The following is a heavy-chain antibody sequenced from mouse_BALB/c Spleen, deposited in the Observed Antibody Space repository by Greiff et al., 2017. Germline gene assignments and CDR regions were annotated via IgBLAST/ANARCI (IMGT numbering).Heavy chain of an antibody. V-gene: IGHV6-6*02. J-gene: IGHJ2*01. CDR3: TSGAGYFDY. CDR1: GFTFSNYW. Sequence: EAKLEESGGGLVQPGGSMKLSCVASGFTFSNYWMNWVRQSPEKGLEWVAEIRLKSNNYATHYAESVKGRFTISRDDSKSSVYLQMNNLRAEDTGIYYCTSGAGYFDYWGQGTTLTVSS. CDR2: IRLKSNNYAT. D-gene: IGHD3-3*01.